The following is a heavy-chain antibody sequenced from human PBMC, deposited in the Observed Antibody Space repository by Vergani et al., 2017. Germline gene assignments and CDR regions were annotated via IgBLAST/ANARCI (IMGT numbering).Heavy chain of an antibody. CDR2: MNPNSGNT. V-gene: IGHV1-8*01. Sequence: QVQLVQSGAQVKKPGASVKVSCKASGYTFTSYDINWVRQATGQGLEWMGWMNPNSGNTGYAQKFQGRVNMTRNTSISTAYMELSSLRSENTAVYYCARHIQMATISGYYYGMDVWGQGTTVTVSS. J-gene: IGHJ6*02. CDR1: GYTFTSYD. CDR3: ARHIQMATISGYYYGMDV. D-gene: IGHD5-24*01.